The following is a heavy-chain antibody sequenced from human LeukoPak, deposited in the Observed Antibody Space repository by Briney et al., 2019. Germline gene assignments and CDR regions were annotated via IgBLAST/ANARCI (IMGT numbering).Heavy chain of an antibody. D-gene: IGHD6-13*01. J-gene: IGHJ4*02. CDR1: GFTFDDYA. CDR2: ISWNSGSI. V-gene: IGHV3-9*01. CDR3: ATLTGYSSSWYEFDY. Sequence: GGSLRLSCAASGFTFDDYAMHWVRQAPGKGLEWVSGISWNSGSIGYADSVKRRFTISRDNSKNTLYLQMNSLRAEDTAMYYCATLTGYSSSWYEFDYWGQGTLVTVSS.